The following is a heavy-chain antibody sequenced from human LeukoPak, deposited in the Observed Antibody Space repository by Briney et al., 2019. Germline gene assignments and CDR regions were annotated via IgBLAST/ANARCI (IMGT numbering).Heavy chain of an antibody. D-gene: IGHD1-1*01. CDR2: IFQSGST. CDR3: ARVGSDWNDVRYNWFDP. J-gene: IGHJ5*02. V-gene: IGHV4-30-2*01. CDR1: GGSISSGDYS. Sequence: SETLSLTCAVSGGSISSGDYSWSWIRQPPGKGLEWIGYIFQSGSTYYNPSLKSRVTISVDRSKNQFSLKLSSVTAADTAVYYCARVGSDWNDVRYNWFDPWGQGTLFTVSS.